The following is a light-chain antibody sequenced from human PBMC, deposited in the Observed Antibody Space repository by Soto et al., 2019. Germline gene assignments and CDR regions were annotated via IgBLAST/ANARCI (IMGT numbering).Light chain of an antibody. V-gene: IGKV3-11*01. CDR2: DAS. CDR1: QSVSSY. CDR3: QQRSNWPPT. J-gene: IGKJ5*01. Sequence: EIVLTQSPATLSLSPGEIATLSCRASQSVSSYLAWYQQKPGQAPRLLIYDASNRATGTPARFSGSGSGTDFTLTISSLEPEDFAVYYCQQRSNWPPTFGQGTRREIK.